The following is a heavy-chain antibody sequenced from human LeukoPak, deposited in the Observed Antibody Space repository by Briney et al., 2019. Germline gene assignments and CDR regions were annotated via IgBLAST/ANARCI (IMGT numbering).Heavy chain of an antibody. CDR2: IIPIFGTA. Sequence: SVKVSCKASGGTFSRYAISWVRQAPGQGLEWMGRIIPIFGTANYAQKFQGRVTITTDESTSTAYMELSSLRSEDTAVYYCARDQYDSSGYYYYWGQGTLVTVSS. V-gene: IGHV1-69*05. CDR1: GGTFSRYA. D-gene: IGHD3-22*01. J-gene: IGHJ4*02. CDR3: ARDQYDSSGYYYY.